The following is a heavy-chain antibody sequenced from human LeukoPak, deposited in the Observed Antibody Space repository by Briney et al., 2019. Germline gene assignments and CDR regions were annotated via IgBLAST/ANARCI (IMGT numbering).Heavy chain of an antibody. D-gene: IGHD1-26*01. V-gene: IGHV3-21*01. CDR1: GFTFSSYS. Sequence: GGSLRLSCAASGFTFSSYSMNWVRRAPGEGLEWVSSISSSSSYIYYADSVKGRFTISRDNAKNSLYLQMNSLRAEDTAVYYCARRASPYGMDVWGQGTTVTVSS. CDR2: ISSSSSYI. CDR3: ARRASPYGMDV. J-gene: IGHJ6*02.